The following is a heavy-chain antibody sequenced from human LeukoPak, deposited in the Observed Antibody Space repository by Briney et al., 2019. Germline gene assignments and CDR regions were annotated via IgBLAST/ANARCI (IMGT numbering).Heavy chain of an antibody. J-gene: IGHJ5*02. CDR1: VGTFTSCT. Sequence: ASVKVSCKASVGTFTSCTISWVRQAPGQGLGWMGGISAYNGYTNYAQKFQGRVTMTTDTSTNTAYLELRSLRSDDTAVYYCARKNCGGDCFYLDPWGQGTLVTVSS. V-gene: IGHV1-18*01. CDR3: ARKNCGGDCFYLDP. D-gene: IGHD2-21*02. CDR2: ISAYNGYT.